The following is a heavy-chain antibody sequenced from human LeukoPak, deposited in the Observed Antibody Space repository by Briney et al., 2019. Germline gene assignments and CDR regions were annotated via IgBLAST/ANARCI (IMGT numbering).Heavy chain of an antibody. V-gene: IGHV3-53*01. CDR3: ASRSGTYSYYMDV. CDR2: IYRGDST. Sequence: GGSLRLSCAASGFTVSSNYMSWVRQAPGKGLEWVSVIYRGDSTYYADSAKGRFTISRDKSKNTLCLQMNSLRAEDTAVYYCASRSGTYSYYMDVWGKGTTVTVSS. J-gene: IGHJ6*03. CDR1: GFTVSSNY. D-gene: IGHD2-15*01.